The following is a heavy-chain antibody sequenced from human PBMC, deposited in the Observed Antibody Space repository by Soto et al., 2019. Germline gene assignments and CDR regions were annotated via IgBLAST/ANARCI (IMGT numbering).Heavy chain of an antibody. J-gene: IGHJ4*02. CDR2: ISYDGSNK. D-gene: IGHD6-19*01. V-gene: IGHV3-30*03. CDR3: AIYSSGWYPLDY. CDR1: GFTFSSYG. Sequence: QVQLVESGGGVVQPGRSLRLSCAASGFTFSSYGMHWVRQAPGKGLEWVAVISYDGSNKYYADSVKGRLTISRDNSKNTLYLQMNSLRADDTAVYYCAIYSSGWYPLDYWGQGTLVTVSS.